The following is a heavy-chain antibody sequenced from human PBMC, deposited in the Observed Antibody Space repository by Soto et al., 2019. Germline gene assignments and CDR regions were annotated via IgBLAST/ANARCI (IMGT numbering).Heavy chain of an antibody. V-gene: IGHV1-18*01. J-gene: IGHJ4*02. D-gene: IGHD2-15*01. CDR3: ARVSVVVVAALTDY. CDR2: ISAYNGNT. CDR1: GGRLSSNA. Sequence: SVKVSCEDCGGRLSSNAISWVRQAPGQGLEWKGWISAYNGNTNYAQKLQGRVTMTTDTSTSTAYMELRSLRSDDTAVYYCARVSVVVVAALTDYWGQGTLVTVS.